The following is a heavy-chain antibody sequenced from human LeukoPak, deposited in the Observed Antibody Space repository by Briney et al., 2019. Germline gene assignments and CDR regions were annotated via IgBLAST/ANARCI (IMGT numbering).Heavy chain of an antibody. V-gene: IGHV1-46*01. CDR3: ARDAGYCSGGSCYSGGY. J-gene: IGHJ4*02. D-gene: IGHD2-15*01. Sequence: ASVKVSCKASGYTFTSYYMHWVRQAPGQGLEWMGIINPSGGSTSYAQKFQGRVTMTRDTSTSTVYMELGSLRSEDTAVYYCARDAGYCSGGSCYSGGYWGQGTLVTVSS. CDR1: GYTFTSYY. CDR2: INPSGGST.